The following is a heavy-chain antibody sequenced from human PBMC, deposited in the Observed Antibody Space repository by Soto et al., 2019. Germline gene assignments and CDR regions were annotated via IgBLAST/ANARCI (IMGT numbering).Heavy chain of an antibody. J-gene: IGHJ4*02. CDR2: IYYSGTT. CDR1: GGSVRSGSYY. CDR3: ARVEDYGDYFDY. V-gene: IGHV4-61*01. Sequence: PSETLSLTCTVSGGSVRSGSYYWSWIRQPPGKGLEWIGYIYYSGTTNYNPSLKGRVTISVDTSKNQFSLKLSSVTAADTAVYYCARVEDYGDYFDYWGQGTLVTVSS. D-gene: IGHD4-17*01.